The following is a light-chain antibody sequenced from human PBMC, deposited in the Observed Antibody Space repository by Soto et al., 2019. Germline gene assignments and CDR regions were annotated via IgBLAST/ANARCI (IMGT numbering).Light chain of an antibody. Sequence: QSALTQPPSASGSPGQSVTISCTGTSSDVGGYNYVSWYQQYPGKVPKLMIYEVNKRPSGVPDRFSGSKSGNTASLTVSGLQAEDEADYYCQSYDSSLSGHVVFGGGTKLTVL. CDR3: QSYDSSLSGHVV. CDR2: EVN. J-gene: IGLJ2*01. CDR1: SSDVGGYNY. V-gene: IGLV2-8*01.